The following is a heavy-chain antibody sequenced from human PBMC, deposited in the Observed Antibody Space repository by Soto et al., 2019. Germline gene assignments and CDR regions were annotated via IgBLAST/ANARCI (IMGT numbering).Heavy chain of an antibody. CDR1: GFSLSNARMG. V-gene: IGHV2-26*01. CDR2: IFSNDEK. Sequence: GSGPTLVNPTEPLTLTCTVSGFSLSNARMGVSWIRQPPGKALEWLAHIFSNDEKSYSTSLKSRLTISKDTSKSQVVLTMTNMDPVDTATYYCARNPSIAANYYGMDVWGQGTTVTVSS. D-gene: IGHD6-6*01. CDR3: ARNPSIAANYYGMDV. J-gene: IGHJ6*02.